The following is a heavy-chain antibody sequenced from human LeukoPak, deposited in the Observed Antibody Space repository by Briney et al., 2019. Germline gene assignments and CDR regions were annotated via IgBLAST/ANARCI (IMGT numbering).Heavy chain of an antibody. D-gene: IGHD1-1*01. CDR1: GGSISSGDYY. V-gene: IGHV4-30-4*08. Sequence: SETLSLTCTVSGGSISSGDYYWSWIRQPPGKGLEWIGYIYYSGSTYYNPSLKSRVTISVDTSKNQFSLKLSSVTAADTAVYYCARVLTQDRTGTISDATDCWGQGTLVTVSS. CDR2: IYYSGST. J-gene: IGHJ4*02. CDR3: ARVLTQDRTGTISDATDC.